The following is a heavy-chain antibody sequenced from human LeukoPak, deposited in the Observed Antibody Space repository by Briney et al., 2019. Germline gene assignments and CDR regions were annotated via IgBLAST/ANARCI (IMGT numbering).Heavy chain of an antibody. J-gene: IGHJ1*01. V-gene: IGHV1-24*01. CDR3: ARGTGGWYVGYFQH. CDR2: FDPEDGET. CDR1: AYSLTKFS. Sequence: ASVKVSCKFSAYSLTKFSMHWVRDAPGKGLEWMGGFDPEDGETIYAQKFQGRVTMTEDTSTDTAYMELSSLRSEDTAVYYCARGTGGWYVGYFQHWGQGTLVTVSS. D-gene: IGHD6-19*01.